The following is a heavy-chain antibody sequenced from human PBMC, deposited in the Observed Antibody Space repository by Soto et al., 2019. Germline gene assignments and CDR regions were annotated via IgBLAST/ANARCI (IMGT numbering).Heavy chain of an antibody. D-gene: IGHD2-2*02. CDR1: GYTFTSYY. J-gene: IGHJ4*02. Sequence: ASVKVSCKASGYTFTSYYMHWVRQAPGQGLEWMGIINPSGGSTSYAQKFQGRVTMTRDTSTSTVYMELSSLRSEDTAVYYCARGDIVVVPAAIPPRYGYPDYWGQGTLVTVSS. CDR3: ARGDIVVVPAAIPPRYGYPDY. CDR2: INPSGGST. V-gene: IGHV1-46*03.